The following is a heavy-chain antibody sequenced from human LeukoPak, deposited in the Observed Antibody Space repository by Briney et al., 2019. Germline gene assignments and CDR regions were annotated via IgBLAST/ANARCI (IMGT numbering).Heavy chain of an antibody. CDR3: APALSLYDCIYFDY. CDR2: TSSSRSYI. Sequence: KAGGSLRLSCAASGFTFSSYTMNWVRQAPGKGLEWVSSTSSSRSYIYYADSVKGRFTISRDNTMNSLFLQMNSLRAEDTAVYYCAPALSLYDCIYFDYWGQGTLVTVSS. D-gene: IGHD3-3*01. J-gene: IGHJ4*02. CDR1: GFTFSSYT. V-gene: IGHV3-21*01.